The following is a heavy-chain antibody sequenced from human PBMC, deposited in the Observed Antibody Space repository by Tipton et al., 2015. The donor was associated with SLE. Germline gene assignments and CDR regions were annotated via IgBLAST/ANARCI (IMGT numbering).Heavy chain of an antibody. CDR1: GGSVSSSSKY. V-gene: IGHV4-39*07. Sequence: TLSLTCTVSGGSVSSSSKYWAWIRQPPGKGLERIGSIYYTGTTTYYNSFLKSRVTMSVDTSKNQFSLRLTSVIAADTAVYYCARLHGYSYGPNWFDPWGQGTLISVSS. J-gene: IGHJ5*02. CDR3: ARLHGYSYGPNWFDP. CDR2: IYYTGTTT. D-gene: IGHD5-18*01.